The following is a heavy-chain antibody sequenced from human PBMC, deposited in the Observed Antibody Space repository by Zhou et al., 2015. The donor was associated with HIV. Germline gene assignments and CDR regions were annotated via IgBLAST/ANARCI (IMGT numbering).Heavy chain of an antibody. J-gene: IGHJ2*01. CDR2: MYAAGSI. D-gene: IGHD3-3*02. V-gene: IGHV3-53*01. Sequence: EVQLVESGGGLIQPGGSLRLSCAASGFTVGSSYMSWVRQAPGKGLEWLSIMYAAGSIYYADSVKDRFTISRDNAKNTVFLQMNSLGVEDTAVYYCARDPTPAFRGWYFDLWGRGTLVTVS. CDR1: GFTVGSSY. CDR3: ARDPTPAFRGWYFDL.